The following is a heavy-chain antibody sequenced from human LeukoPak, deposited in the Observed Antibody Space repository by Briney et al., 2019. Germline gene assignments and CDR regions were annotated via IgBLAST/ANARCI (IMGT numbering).Heavy chain of an antibody. V-gene: IGHV3-23*01. CDR1: GFTFSNYA. J-gene: IGHJ4*02. CDR2: INNDGGHT. CDR3: VKGNWYKLEVFQY. D-gene: IGHD1/OR15-1a*01. Sequence: PGGSLRLSCAASGFTFSNYAMRWVRQAPGKGPEWVSVINNDGGHTYYADFVQGRFTISRDNSKNTLDLQMSSLRVEDTAFYYCVKGNWYKLEVFQYWGQGILVTVSS.